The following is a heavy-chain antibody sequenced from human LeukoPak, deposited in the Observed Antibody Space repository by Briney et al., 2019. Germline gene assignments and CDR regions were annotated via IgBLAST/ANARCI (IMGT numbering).Heavy chain of an antibody. CDR1: GDSVSSNIAG. CDR2: TYYRSKWYI. Sequence: SQTLSLTCGISGDSVSSNIAGWSWIRQSPSRGLEWLGRTYYRSKWYIDYALSVKGCLTITPDTSRNQFSLQLDSVTPEDTAVYYCARGGLVASGRGWFGPWGQGTLVTVSS. V-gene: IGHV6-1*03. D-gene: IGHD1-14*01. CDR3: ARGGLVASGRGWFGP. J-gene: IGHJ5*02.